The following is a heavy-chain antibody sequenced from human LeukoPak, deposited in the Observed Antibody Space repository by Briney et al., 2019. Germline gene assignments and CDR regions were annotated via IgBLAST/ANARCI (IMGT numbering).Heavy chain of an antibody. CDR2: INKDGSEK. CDR3: ARTYDRSTYGVHYFDP. V-gene: IGHV3-7*01. Sequence: GGSLRLSCAASGFTFSRYWMSWVRQAPGKGLEWVSSINKDGSEKFHADSATGRFTISRDNAKNSLFLQMNTLGAEDAAVYYCARTYDRSTYGVHYFDPWAREPWSPSPQ. D-gene: IGHD3-22*01. CDR1: GFTFSRYW. J-gene: IGHJ5*02.